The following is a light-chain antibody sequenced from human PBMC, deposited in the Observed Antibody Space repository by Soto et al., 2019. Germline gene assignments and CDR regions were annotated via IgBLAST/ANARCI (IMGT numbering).Light chain of an antibody. CDR1: KLGDKF. V-gene: IGLV3-1*01. CDR2: QNN. J-gene: IGLJ3*02. Sequence: SSELTQPPSVSVSPGQTASITCTGDKLGDKFASWYQQRPGQSPVLVIYQNNKRPSGIPERFSGSNSGTTASLTISGTQAMDEADYYCQAWDSSTVVFGGGTKLTVL. CDR3: QAWDSSTVV.